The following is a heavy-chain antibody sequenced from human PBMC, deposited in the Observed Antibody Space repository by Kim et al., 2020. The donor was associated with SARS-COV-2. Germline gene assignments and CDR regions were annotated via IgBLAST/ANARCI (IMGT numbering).Heavy chain of an antibody. CDR1: GFTFSSYS. J-gene: IGHJ6*02. CDR2: ISSSSSYI. Sequence: GGSLRLSCAASGFTFSSYSMNWVRQAPGKGLEWVSSISSSSSYIYYADSVKGRFTISRDNAKNSLYLQMNSLRAEDTAVYYCARGAGSSGIYYYYGMDVWGQGTTVTVSS. D-gene: IGHD1-26*01. CDR3: ARGAGSSGIYYYYGMDV. V-gene: IGHV3-21*01.